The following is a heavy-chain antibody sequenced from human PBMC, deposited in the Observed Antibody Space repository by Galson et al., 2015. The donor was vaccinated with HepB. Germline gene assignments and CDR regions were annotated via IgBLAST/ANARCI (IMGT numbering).Heavy chain of an antibody. Sequence: SLRLSCAASGFTFSYYAMSWVRQAPGKGLEWVSAITPSGDNTYSADSMKGRFTISRDNSKNTLFLQMNSLRADDTDIYFCAKVFPEKTSGWYRQALYYFDSWGQGTRVTVSS. V-gene: IGHV3-23*01. CDR2: ITPSGDNT. D-gene: IGHD6-19*01. J-gene: IGHJ4*02. CDR1: GFTFSYYA. CDR3: AKVFPEKTSGWYRQALYYFDS.